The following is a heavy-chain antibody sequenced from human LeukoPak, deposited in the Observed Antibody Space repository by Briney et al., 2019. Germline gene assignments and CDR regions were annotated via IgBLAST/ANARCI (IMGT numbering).Heavy chain of an antibody. V-gene: IGHV3-74*01. CDR2: INSDGSTT. D-gene: IGHD1-26*01. CDR3: ARGEVGVGSTLFDY. CDR1: GFTFISYW. J-gene: IGHJ4*02. Sequence: GGSLRLSCAASGFTFISYWMHWVRQAPGKGLVWVSRINSDGSTTSYAASVKGRFTISRDTAKNTLYLQMNSLRAEDTAVYYCARGEVGVGSTLFDYWGQGTLVTVSS.